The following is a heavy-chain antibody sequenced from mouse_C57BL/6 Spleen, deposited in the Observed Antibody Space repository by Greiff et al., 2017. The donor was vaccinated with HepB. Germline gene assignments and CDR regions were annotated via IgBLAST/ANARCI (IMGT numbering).Heavy chain of an antibody. V-gene: IGHV1-54*01. Sequence: VQVVESGAELVRPGTSVKVSCKASGYAFTNYLIEWVKQRPGQGLEWIGVINPGSGCTNYNEKFKGKATLTADKSSSPAYMQLSSLTSEDSAVYFCARGYDYDWFAYWGQGTLVTVSA. J-gene: IGHJ3*01. CDR3: ARGYDYDWFAY. CDR1: GYAFTNYL. D-gene: IGHD2-4*01. CDR2: INPGSGCT.